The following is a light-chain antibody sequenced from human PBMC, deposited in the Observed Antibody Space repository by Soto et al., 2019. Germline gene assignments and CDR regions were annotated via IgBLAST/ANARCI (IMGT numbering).Light chain of an antibody. CDR2: EVD. V-gene: IGLV2-14*02. Sequence: QSALTQPASVSGSPGQSITISCTGTSTDVGAYNLVSWYQQYPGKAPTLLLFEVDRRPSGVSSRFSGSKSGNTASLTISGLQAEDEADYYCSSYTSKSSLIFGGGTKLTVL. CDR3: SSYTSKSSLI. CDR1: STDVGAYNL. J-gene: IGLJ2*01.